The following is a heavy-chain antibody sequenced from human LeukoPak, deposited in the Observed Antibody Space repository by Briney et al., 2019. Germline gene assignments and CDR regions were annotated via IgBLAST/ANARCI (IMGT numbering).Heavy chain of an antibody. Sequence: GGSLRLSCAASGFTFSSYGMSWVRQAPGKGLEWVAVISYDGSNKYYADSVKGRFTISRDNAKNTVFLQMNSLRAEDTAVYYCVRDWGYDSSGYWQKYFDTWGQGTLVTVSS. D-gene: IGHD3-22*01. J-gene: IGHJ4*02. CDR2: ISYDGSNK. V-gene: IGHV3-30*03. CDR3: VRDWGYDSSGYWQKYFDT. CDR1: GFTFSSYG.